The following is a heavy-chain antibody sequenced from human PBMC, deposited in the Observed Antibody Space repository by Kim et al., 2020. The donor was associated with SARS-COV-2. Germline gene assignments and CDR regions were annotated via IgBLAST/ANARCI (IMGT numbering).Heavy chain of an antibody. V-gene: IGHV3-30*04. J-gene: IGHJ6*02. Sequence: GGYRRLSCSASGFTFSSYAMHWVRQAPGKGLEWVAVISYDGSNKYYVDSVKGRFTISRDNSKNTLYLQMNSLRAEDTAVYYCARDRPLLRYFDWSYYYGMDVWGQGTTVTVSS. CDR1: GFTFSSYA. D-gene: IGHD3-9*01. CDR2: ISYDGSNK. CDR3: ARDRPLLRYFDWSYYYGMDV.